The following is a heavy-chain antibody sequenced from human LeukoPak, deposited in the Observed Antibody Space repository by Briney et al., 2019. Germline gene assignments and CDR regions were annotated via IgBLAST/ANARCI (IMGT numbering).Heavy chain of an antibody. CDR2: ISYDGSNK. CDR3: AKARHSSGYYPDDY. CDR1: GFTFSSYG. Sequence: GGSLRLSCAASGFTFSSYGMHWVRQAPGKGREGVAVISYDGSNKYYADSVKGRFTISRENSKNTLYLKMNSVSAEDTAVYYCAKARHSSGYYPDDYWGQGTLVTVSS. J-gene: IGHJ4*02. V-gene: IGHV3-30*18. D-gene: IGHD3-22*01.